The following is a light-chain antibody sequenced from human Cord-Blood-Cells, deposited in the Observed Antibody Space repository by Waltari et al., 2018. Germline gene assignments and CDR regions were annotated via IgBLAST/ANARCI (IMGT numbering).Light chain of an antibody. CDR3: QQRSNWPPGIT. J-gene: IGKJ3*01. Sequence: EIVLTQSPATLSLSPGERATLSCRASQSVSSYLAWYQQKPGQAPRLLIYDASNRATGIPARFSGSGSGTGFTLTISSLEPEDFAVYYCQQRSNWPPGITFGPGTKVDIK. CDR2: DAS. V-gene: IGKV3-11*01. CDR1: QSVSSY.